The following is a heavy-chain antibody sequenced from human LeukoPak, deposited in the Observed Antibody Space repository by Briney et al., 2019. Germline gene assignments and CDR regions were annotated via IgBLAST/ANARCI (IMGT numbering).Heavy chain of an antibody. D-gene: IGHD6-19*01. J-gene: IGHJ4*02. CDR3: AGGGIAVAGKALKDFDY. CDR1: GGTFSSYA. Sequence: ASVKVSCKASGGTFSSYAISWVRQAPGQGLEWMGRIIPILGIANYAQKFQGRVTITADKSTSTAYMELSSLRSEDTAVYYCAGGGIAVAGKALKDFDYWGQGTLVTVSS. V-gene: IGHV1-69*04. CDR2: IIPILGIA.